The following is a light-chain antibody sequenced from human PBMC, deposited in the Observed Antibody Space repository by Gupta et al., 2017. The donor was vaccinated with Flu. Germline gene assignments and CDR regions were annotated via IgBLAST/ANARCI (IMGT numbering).Light chain of an antibody. CDR3: ATWDDRLPGWV. CDR2: GNI. J-gene: IGLJ3*02. CDR1: SSNIGSNY. Sequence: QSVLTQPPSASGTPGQRVTISCSGSSSNIGSNYVHWYQQPPGTAPKLLIYGNILRPSGVPDRFSGSKSGTSASLAISGLRSEDEADYYCATWDDRLPGWVFGGGTKLAVL. V-gene: IGLV1-47*01.